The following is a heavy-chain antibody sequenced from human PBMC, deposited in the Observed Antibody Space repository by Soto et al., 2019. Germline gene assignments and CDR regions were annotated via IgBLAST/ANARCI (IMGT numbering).Heavy chain of an antibody. CDR1: GYTFTSYA. CDR2: INAGNGNT. J-gene: IGHJ4*02. V-gene: IGHV1-3*01. D-gene: IGHD5-18*01. Sequence: ASVKVSCKASGYTFTSYAIHWVRQAPGQRLEWMGWINAGNGNTKYSQKFQGRVTITRDTSASTAYMELSSLRSEDTAVYYCARGSRIQLWLMFHYWGQGTLVTVSS. CDR3: ARGSRIQLWLMFHY.